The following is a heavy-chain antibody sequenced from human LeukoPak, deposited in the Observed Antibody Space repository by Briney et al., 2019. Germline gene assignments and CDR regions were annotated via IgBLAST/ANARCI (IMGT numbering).Heavy chain of an antibody. CDR2: IKQDGSEK. Sequence: PGGSLRLSCAASGFTFSNYWMSWVRQAPGKGLEWVANIKQDGSEKYYVDSVKGRFTISKDNAKNSVYLQMNSLRPEDTAVYYCARVPAIGAGTTLDWFDPWGQGTLVTVSS. CDR3: ARVPAIGAGTTLDWFDP. V-gene: IGHV3-7*03. J-gene: IGHJ5*02. D-gene: IGHD1-1*01. CDR1: GFTFSNYW.